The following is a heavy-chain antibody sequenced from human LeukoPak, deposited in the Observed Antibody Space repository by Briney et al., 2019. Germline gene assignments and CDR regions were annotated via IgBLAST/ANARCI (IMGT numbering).Heavy chain of an antibody. J-gene: IGHJ6*02. D-gene: IGHD2-8*01. CDR3: AREGVYYYGMDV. CDR1: GYTLTSYD. Sequence: GASVKVSCKASGYTLTSYDINWVRQATGQGLEWMGWMNPNSGNTGYAQKFQGRVTMTRNTSISTAYMELSSLRSEDTAVYYCAREGVYYYGMDVWGQGTTVTVSS. CDR2: MNPNSGNT. V-gene: IGHV1-8*01.